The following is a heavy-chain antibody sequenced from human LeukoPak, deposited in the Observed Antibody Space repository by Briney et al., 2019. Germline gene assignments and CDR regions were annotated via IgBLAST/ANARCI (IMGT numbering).Heavy chain of an antibody. CDR1: GGTFSSYA. V-gene: IGHV1-69*13. CDR2: IIPIFGTA. CDR3: ARGTPYYGDLFFFDY. D-gene: IGHD4-17*01. J-gene: IGHJ4*02. Sequence: SVKVSCKASGGTFSSYAISWVRQAPGQGLEWMGGIIPIFGTANYAQKFQGRVTITADESTSAAYMELSSLRSEDTAVYYCARGTPYYGDLFFFDYWGQGTLVTVSS.